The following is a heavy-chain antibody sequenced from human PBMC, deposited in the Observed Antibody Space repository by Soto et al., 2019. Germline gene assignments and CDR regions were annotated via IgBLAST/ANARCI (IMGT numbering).Heavy chain of an antibody. CDR3: SSSWNWNFDVFHT. D-gene: IGHD1-7*01. CDR2: ISAYNGNT. Sequence: QVQLVQSGAEVKKPGASVKVSCKASGYTFTSYGISWVRQAPGQGLEWMGWISAYNGNTNYAQKLQGRVTMTTDTSTSIAYIERRSMSGDDTALYCWSSSWNWNFDVFHTWGQGTMCTFSS. J-gene: IGHJ3*02. CDR1: GYTFTSYG. V-gene: IGHV1-18*01.